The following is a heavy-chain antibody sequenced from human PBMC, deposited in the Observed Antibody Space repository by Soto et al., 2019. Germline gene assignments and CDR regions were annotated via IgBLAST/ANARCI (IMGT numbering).Heavy chain of an antibody. Sequence: GGSLRLSCAASGFTFSGSAMHWVRQASGKGLEWVGRIRSKANSYATAYAASVKGRFTISRDDSKNTAYLQMNSLKTGDTAVYYCTRLLKRSGGASGYSYGSQIGAYYYYGMDVWGQGTTVTVSS. J-gene: IGHJ6*02. CDR2: IRSKANSYAT. CDR1: GFTFSGSA. V-gene: IGHV3-73*01. D-gene: IGHD5-18*01. CDR3: TRLLKRSGGASGYSYGSQIGAYYYYGMDV.